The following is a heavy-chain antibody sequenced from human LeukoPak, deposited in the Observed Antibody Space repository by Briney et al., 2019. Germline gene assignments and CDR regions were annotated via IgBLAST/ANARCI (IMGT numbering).Heavy chain of an antibody. CDR2: ISGSGGST. Sequence: GGSLRLSCAASGFTFSSYAMSWVRQAPGKGLEWVSAISGSGGSTYYADSVKGRFTISRDNSKNTLYLQMNSLRAEDTAVYYCAKDFLQQWLVWRDAFDIWGPGTMVTVSS. CDR3: AKDFLQQWLVWRDAFDI. J-gene: IGHJ3*02. D-gene: IGHD6-19*01. CDR1: GFTFSSYA. V-gene: IGHV3-23*01.